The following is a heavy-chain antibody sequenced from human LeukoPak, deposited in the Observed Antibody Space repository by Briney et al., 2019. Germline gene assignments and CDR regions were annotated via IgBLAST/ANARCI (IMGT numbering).Heavy chain of an antibody. CDR2: IYTSGST. CDR3: ARDNVLMVYALDY. CDR1: GGSISSGSYY. J-gene: IGHJ4*02. Sequence: PSETLSLTCTVSGGSISSGSYYWSWIRQPTGKGLEWIERIYTSGSTNYNPSLKSRVTISVDTSKNQFSLKLSSVTAADTAVYYCARDNVLMVYALDYWGQGTLVTVSS. D-gene: IGHD2-8*01. V-gene: IGHV4-61*02.